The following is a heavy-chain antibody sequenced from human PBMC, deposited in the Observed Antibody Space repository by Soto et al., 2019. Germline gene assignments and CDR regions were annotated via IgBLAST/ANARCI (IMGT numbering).Heavy chain of an antibody. CDR1: GGSISSYY. D-gene: IGHD6-19*01. CDR3: ARTYIAVAGLLYWYFDL. V-gene: IGHV4-59*01. Sequence: SETLSLTCTVSGGSISSYYWSWIRQPPGKGLEWIGYIYYSGSTNYNPSLKSRVTISVDTSKNQFSLKLSSVTAADTAVYYCARTYIAVAGLLYWYFDLWGRGTLVTVSS. J-gene: IGHJ2*01. CDR2: IYYSGST.